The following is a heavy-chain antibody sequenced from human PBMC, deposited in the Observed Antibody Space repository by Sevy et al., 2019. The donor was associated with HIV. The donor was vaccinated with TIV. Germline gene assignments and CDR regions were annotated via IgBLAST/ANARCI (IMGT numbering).Heavy chain of an antibody. D-gene: IGHD3-22*01. CDR2: INPNSGGT. CDR1: GYTFTGYY. V-gene: IGHV1-2*02. CDR3: ARGDSSGYYPHFDY. Sequence: ASVKVSCKASGYTFTGYYMHWVRQAPGQGLEWMGWINPNSGGTNYAQKFQGRVTMTRDTSISTAYMELSRLRSDDTAVYYCARGDSSGYYPHFDYWGQGTLVTVSS. J-gene: IGHJ4*02.